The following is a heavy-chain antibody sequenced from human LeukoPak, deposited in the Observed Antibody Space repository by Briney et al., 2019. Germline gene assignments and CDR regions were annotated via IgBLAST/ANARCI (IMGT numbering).Heavy chain of an antibody. V-gene: IGHV3-23*01. J-gene: IGHJ6*02. Sequence: GGSLRLSCAASGFTFSSYSMSWVRQAPGKGLEWVSAISGSGGSTYYADSVKGRFTISRDNSKNTLYLQMNSLRAEDTAVYHCAKVHYDYVWGGYRPLYYYGMDVWGQGTTVTVSS. CDR1: GFTFSSYS. CDR2: ISGSGGST. D-gene: IGHD3-16*02. CDR3: AKVHYDYVWGGYRPLYYYGMDV.